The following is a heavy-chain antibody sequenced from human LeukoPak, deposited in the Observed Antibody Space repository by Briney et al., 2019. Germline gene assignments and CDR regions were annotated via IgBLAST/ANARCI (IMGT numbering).Heavy chain of an antibody. D-gene: IGHD3-9*01. CDR2: ISSSSSTI. CDR1: GFAFSNYG. CDR3: ARGLLRYFDR. J-gene: IGHJ4*02. Sequence: GGSLRLSCAASGFAFSNYGMNWVRQAPGKGLEWVSYISSSSSTIYYADSVKGRFTISRDNAKNSLYLQMNSLRAEDTAVYYRARGLLRYFDRWGQGTLVTVSS. V-gene: IGHV3-48*01.